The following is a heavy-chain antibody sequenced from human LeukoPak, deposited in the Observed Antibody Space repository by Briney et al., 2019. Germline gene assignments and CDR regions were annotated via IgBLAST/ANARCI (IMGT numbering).Heavy chain of an antibody. D-gene: IGHD3-10*01. CDR1: GYSFTTFA. Sequence: ASVKVSCKASGYSFTTFAMNWVRQAPGQGLEWMGWINTNTGNPTYAQGFTGRFVFSLDTSVSTAYLQISSLKAEDTAVYYCARDGGFGVHDYWGQGTLVTVSS. CDR3: ARDGGFGVHDY. CDR2: INTNTGNP. V-gene: IGHV7-4-1*02. J-gene: IGHJ4*02.